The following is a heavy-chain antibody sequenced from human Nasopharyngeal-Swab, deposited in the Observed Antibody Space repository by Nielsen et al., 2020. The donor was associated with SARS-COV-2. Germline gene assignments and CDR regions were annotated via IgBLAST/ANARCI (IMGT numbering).Heavy chain of an antibody. CDR3: ASPYSGSYLDAFDI. V-gene: IGHV3-30-3*01. J-gene: IGHJ3*02. D-gene: IGHD1-26*01. CDR2: ISYDGSNK. CDR1: GFTFDDYA. Sequence: GESLKISCAASGFTFDDYAMHWVRQAPGKGLEWVAVISYDGSNKYYADSVKGRFTISRDNSKNTLYLQMNSLRAEDTAVYYCASPYSGSYLDAFDIWGQGTMVTVSS.